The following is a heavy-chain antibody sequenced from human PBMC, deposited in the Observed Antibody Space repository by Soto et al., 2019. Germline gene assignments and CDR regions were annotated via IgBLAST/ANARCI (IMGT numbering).Heavy chain of an antibody. CDR1: GYIFTAYS. CDR2: VNPSGGST. D-gene: IGHD2-15*01. Sequence: ASVKVSCKASGYIFTAYSMHWVRQAPGQGLEWMGVVNPSGGSTNYAQKFQGRITMTRDTSTSTVYMDLSSLTSEDTAVYYCAREENCSDGICYSEYFQRWGQGALVTVSS. V-gene: IGHV1-46*01. J-gene: IGHJ1*01. CDR3: AREENCSDGICYSEYFQR.